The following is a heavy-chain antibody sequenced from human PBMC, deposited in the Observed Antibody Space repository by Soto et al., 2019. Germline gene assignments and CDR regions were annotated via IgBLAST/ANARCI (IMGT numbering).Heavy chain of an antibody. D-gene: IGHD3-16*01. V-gene: IGHV3-23*01. Sequence: EVQLLESGGGLVQPGGSLRLSCAASGFTFSRYAMSWVRQAPVKGLEWVSAISGSGGSTYYADSVKGRITISRDNSKNTLYLQMNSLRAEDTAVYYCATGITFGGVIFVDYWGQGTLVTVSS. CDR3: ATGITFGGVIFVDY. J-gene: IGHJ4*02. CDR1: GFTFSRYA. CDR2: ISGSGGST.